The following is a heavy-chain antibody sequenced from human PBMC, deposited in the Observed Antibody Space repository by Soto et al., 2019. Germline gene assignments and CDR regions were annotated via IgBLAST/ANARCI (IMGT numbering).Heavy chain of an antibody. CDR1: GFTFSSYS. CDR2: IDSGSSYR. Sequence: GGSLRLSCAASGFTFSSYSMNWVRQAPGKGLEWVSFIDSGSSYRYYADSVKGRFTISRDNAKNSLYLQMNSLRAEDTALYYCAKDIKSSSSSFVFDYWGQGTLVTVSS. V-gene: IGHV3-21*04. J-gene: IGHJ4*02. CDR3: AKDIKSSSSSFVFDY. D-gene: IGHD6-6*01.